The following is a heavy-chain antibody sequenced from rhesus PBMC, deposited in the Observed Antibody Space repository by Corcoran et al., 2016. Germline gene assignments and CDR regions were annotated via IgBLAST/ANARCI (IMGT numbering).Heavy chain of an antibody. CDR2: IYGSGSST. V-gene: IGHV4S11*01. CDR3: ARHAYNWNYGYDY. CDR1: GASIRSRNW. J-gene: IGHJ4*01. D-gene: IGHD1-26*01. Sequence: QVQLQESGPGLVKPSETLSLTCAVSGASIRSRNWWNGIRPPHGNGLEWIGRIYGSGSSTNYNPSLKSRVTLSVDTSKNQLSLKLSSVTAADTAVYYCARHAYNWNYGYDYWGQGVLVTVSS.